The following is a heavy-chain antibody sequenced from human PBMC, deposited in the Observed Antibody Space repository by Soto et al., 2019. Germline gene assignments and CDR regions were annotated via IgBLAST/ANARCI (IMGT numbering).Heavy chain of an antibody. D-gene: IGHD3-16*01. CDR2: IIPRSATS. CDR3: ARDNKGGYYYYGMDV. J-gene: IGHJ6*02. Sequence: SVKVSCKASGDTFSTYTITWMRQAPGQGLEWMGGIIPRSATSNYAQKFQGRVTITADESTSTAYMELSSLRSEDTAVYYCARDNKGGYYYYGMDVWGQGTTVTVSS. V-gene: IGHV1-69*13. CDR1: GDTFSTYT.